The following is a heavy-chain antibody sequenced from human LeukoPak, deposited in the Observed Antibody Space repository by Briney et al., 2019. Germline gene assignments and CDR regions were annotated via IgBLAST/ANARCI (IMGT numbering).Heavy chain of an antibody. CDR2: ISGSGYTT. Sequence: PGGSRRLSCAASGFSFTSYAMSWVRQAPGKGLEWVSGISGSGYTTYYADSVKGRFTISRDNSKNTLYLRMNSLRAEDTAVYYCAKGSLGYCTDGVCSLYYFDYWGQGTLVTVSS. CDR3: AKGSLGYCTDGVCSLYYFDY. CDR1: GFSFTSYA. D-gene: IGHD2-8*01. J-gene: IGHJ4*02. V-gene: IGHV3-23*01.